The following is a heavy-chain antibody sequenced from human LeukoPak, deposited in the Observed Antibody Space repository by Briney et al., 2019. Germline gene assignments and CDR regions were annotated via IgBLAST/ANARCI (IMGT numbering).Heavy chain of an antibody. J-gene: IGHJ4*02. CDR3: ARGRPYSGGYHLDY. CDR1: GDSTSSDRYY. Sequence: KSSETLSPTCTVSGDSTSSDRYYGGWVRQPPGKGLEWIGNIYYSGSTYYNPSLKSRVTMSVGTSKNQFFLKLNSVTAADTAVCYCARGRPYSGGYHLDYWGQGTLVTVSA. D-gene: IGHD1-26*01. V-gene: IGHV4-39*01. CDR2: IYYSGST.